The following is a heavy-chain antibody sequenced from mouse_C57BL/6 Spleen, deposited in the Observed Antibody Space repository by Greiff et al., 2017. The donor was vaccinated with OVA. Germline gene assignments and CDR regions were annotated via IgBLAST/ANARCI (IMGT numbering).Heavy chain of an antibody. CDR2: INPSTGGT. J-gene: IGHJ2*01. V-gene: IGHV1-53*01. CDR1: GYTFTRYW. CDR3: ARGKGTGYDD. D-gene: IGHD1-2*01. Sequence: QVQLQQPGTELVKPGASVKLSCKASGYTFTRYWMHWVKQRPGQGLEWIGHINPSTGGTNYNETFQSKATLTVEKSSSTAYMQLSSLTSEDAAVEYCARGKGTGYDDWGQGTTLTVSS.